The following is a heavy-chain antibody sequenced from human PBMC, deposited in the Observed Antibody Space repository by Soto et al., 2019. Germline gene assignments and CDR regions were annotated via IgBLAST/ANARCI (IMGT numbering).Heavy chain of an antibody. V-gene: IGHV4-59*08. J-gene: IGHJ4*02. D-gene: IGHD6-19*01. CDR1: GGSISSYY. CDR3: ARQEGRGIAVANTWYDY. Sequence: PSETLSLTCTVSGGSISSYYWSWIRQPPGKGLEWIGYIYYSGSTNYNPSLKSRVTISVDTSKNQFSLKLSSVTAADTAVYYCARQEGRGIAVANTWYDYWGQGTLVTVSS. CDR2: IYYSGST.